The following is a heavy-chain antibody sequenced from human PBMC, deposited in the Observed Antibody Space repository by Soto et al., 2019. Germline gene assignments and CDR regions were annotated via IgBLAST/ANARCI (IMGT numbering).Heavy chain of an antibody. Sequence: EVQLVESGGGLVKPGGSLRLSCAASGFTFSSYSMNWVRQAPGKGLEWVSSISSSSSYIYYADSVKGRFTISRDNAKNSIYLPMNSLRAEDTAVYYCARWGAAAGHGMDVWGQGTTVTVSS. CDR3: ARWGAAAGHGMDV. CDR1: GFTFSSYS. J-gene: IGHJ6*02. D-gene: IGHD6-13*01. CDR2: ISSSSSYI. V-gene: IGHV3-21*01.